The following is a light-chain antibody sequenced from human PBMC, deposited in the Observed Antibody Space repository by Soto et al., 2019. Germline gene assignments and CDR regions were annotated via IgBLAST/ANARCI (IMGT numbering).Light chain of an antibody. V-gene: IGKV1-9*01. CDR3: LQLNSYPYI. Sequence: DIHLTQSPSFLSASVGDRVTITCRASQGIFSYLAWYQQKPGKAPKLLIYAASTLQSGVPSRFSGSGSGTEFTLTVSSLQPEDFATYYCLQLNSYPYIFGQGTKLEIK. CDR1: QGIFSY. CDR2: AAS. J-gene: IGKJ2*01.